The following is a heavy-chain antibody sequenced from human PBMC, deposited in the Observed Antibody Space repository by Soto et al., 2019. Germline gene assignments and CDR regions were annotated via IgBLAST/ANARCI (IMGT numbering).Heavy chain of an antibody. Sequence: QVQLVQSGAGLKKPGASGKVSCKASGYTFTSSYMHGWRQAPGQGLEWMGIINPSGGSTSYAQKFQGRVTMTRDTSTSTVYMELSSLRSEDTAVYYCARDKGYSYGLKPAYYFDYWGQGTLVTVSS. V-gene: IGHV1-46*01. CDR2: INPSGGST. J-gene: IGHJ4*02. CDR1: GYTFTSSY. CDR3: ARDKGYSYGLKPAYYFDY. D-gene: IGHD5-18*01.